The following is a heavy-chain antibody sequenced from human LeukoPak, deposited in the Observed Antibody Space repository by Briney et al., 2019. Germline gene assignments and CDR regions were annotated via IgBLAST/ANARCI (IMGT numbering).Heavy chain of an antibody. D-gene: IGHD5-24*01. Sequence: GGSLRLSCAASGFTFNIYAMSWVRQAPGKGLEWVSAISETSRKTYYADSVKGRFTISRDNSKNTLYLQMNVLRDEETAVYYCVQEARRDGYKLAPVAEHWGQGTLVTVSS. CDR3: VQEARRDGYKLAPVAEH. CDR2: ISETSRKT. CDR1: GFTFNIYA. V-gene: IGHV3-23*01. J-gene: IGHJ1*01.